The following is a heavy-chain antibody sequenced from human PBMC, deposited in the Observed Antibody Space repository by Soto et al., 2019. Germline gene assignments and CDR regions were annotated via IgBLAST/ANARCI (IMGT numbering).Heavy chain of an antibody. V-gene: IGHV5-10-1*01. CDR1: GYSFTNYW. CDR3: ARGYDL. CDR2: IDPRDSHT. D-gene: IGHD3-3*01. J-gene: IGHJ4*02. Sequence: PGESLKISCEGSGYSFTNYWFTWVRQMPGKGLEWMGRIDPRDSHTIYSPSFQGHVTISADKSISTAYLQWSSLRASDTAIYYCARGYDLWGQGTLVTVSS.